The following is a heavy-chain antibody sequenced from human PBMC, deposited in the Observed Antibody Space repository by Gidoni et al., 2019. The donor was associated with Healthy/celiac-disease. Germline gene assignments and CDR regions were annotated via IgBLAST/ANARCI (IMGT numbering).Heavy chain of an antibody. V-gene: IGHV3-21*01. Sequence: EVQLVESGGGLVKPGGSLRLSGAASGFPFSRYSMNWVRQAPGKGLEWVSSISSSSSYIYYADSVKCRFTISRDNAKNSLYLQMNSLRAEDTAVYYCARDECSSTSCYFYYYYMDVWGKGTTVTVSS. J-gene: IGHJ6*03. CDR3: ARDECSSTSCYFYYYYMDV. CDR2: ISSSSSYI. D-gene: IGHD2-2*01. CDR1: GFPFSRYS.